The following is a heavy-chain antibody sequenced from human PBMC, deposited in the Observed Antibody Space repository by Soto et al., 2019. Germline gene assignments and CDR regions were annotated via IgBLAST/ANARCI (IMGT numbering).Heavy chain of an antibody. Sequence: QVQLVQSGAEVKKPGSSVKVSCKASGGTFSSYAISWVRQAPGQGLEWMGGIIPIFGTANYAQKFQGRVTITADESTSTAYMGLGSLRSEDTAVYYCASLRWDTVVTQRNDYWGQGTLVTVSS. V-gene: IGHV1-69*12. J-gene: IGHJ4*02. D-gene: IGHD2-21*02. CDR3: ASLRWDTVVTQRNDY. CDR1: GGTFSSYA. CDR2: IIPIFGTA.